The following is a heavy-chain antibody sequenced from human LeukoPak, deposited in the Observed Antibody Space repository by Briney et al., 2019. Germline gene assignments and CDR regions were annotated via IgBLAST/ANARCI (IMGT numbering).Heavy chain of an antibody. D-gene: IGHD3-22*01. CDR2: IWYDGSNK. CDR1: GFIFSSYG. CDR3: ARDATVTYYYDSSGYNPYFDY. V-gene: IGHV3-33*08. J-gene: IGHJ4*02. Sequence: GGSLRLSCAASGFIFSSYGMHWVRQAPGKGLEWVAVIWYDGSNKYYADSVKGRFTISRDNSKNTLYLQMNSLRAEDTAVYYCARDATVTYYYDSSGYNPYFDYWGQGTLVTVSS.